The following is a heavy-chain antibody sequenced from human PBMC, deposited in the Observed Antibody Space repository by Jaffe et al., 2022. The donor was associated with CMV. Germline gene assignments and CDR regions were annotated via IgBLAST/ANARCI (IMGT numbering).Heavy chain of an antibody. V-gene: IGHV3-30*18. CDR2: ISYDGRNI. J-gene: IGHJ6*02. D-gene: IGHD2-21*01. Sequence: QVKLVESGGGVVQPGRSLRLSCAASGFSFSSFGMHWVRQTPDKGLEWVAIISYDGRNIYYGNSMKGRFTISRDNSKNTLFLQMHGLRAEDRAVYYCAKSIHPFSGPSGMDVWGQGTTVTVS. CDR1: GFSFSSFG. CDR3: AKSIHPFSGPSGMDV.